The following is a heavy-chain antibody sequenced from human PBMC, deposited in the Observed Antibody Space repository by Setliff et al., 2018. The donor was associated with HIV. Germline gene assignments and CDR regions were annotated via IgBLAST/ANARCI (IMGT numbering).Heavy chain of an antibody. J-gene: IGHJ4*02. CDR3: ARDRIPSKWLLESDY. Sequence: ASVKVSCKASGYTFTNFGITWVRQAPGQGLEWMGWISPYNGNTNYAPELHGRVTMTTDTSTSTASLELRSLRSDDTAVYYCARDRIPSKWLLESDYWGQGTLVTAPQ. D-gene: IGHD3-22*01. CDR2: ISPYNGNT. CDR1: GYTFTNFG. V-gene: IGHV1-18*01.